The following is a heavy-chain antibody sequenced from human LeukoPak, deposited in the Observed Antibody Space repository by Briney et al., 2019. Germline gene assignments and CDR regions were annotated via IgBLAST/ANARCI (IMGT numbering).Heavy chain of an antibody. CDR2: IYSGDNT. D-gene: IGHD6-6*01. J-gene: IGHJ4*02. V-gene: IGHV3-66*01. CDR1: GFTVSSNY. Sequence: PGGSLRLSCAASGFTVSSNYMSWVRQAPGKGLEWVSIIYSGDNTYYADSVKGRFTISIYNSKNTLYLQMNSLRAEDTAVYYCARGKGSSSPYYFDYWGQGTLVTVSS. CDR3: ARGKGSSSPYYFDY.